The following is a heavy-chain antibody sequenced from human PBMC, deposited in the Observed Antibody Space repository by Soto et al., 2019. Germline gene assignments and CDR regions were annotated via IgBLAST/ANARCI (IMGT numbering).Heavy chain of an antibody. CDR2: IYDTGST. V-gene: IGHV4-59*08. CDR1: GGSIRSHY. CDR3: TRSEADYNWVGS. J-gene: IGHJ5*01. Sequence: SETLSLTCSVSGGSIRSHYWSWIRQPPGKRLEWIGYIYDTGSTSYNPSLNSRVTISADASKNQFSLNLRYVTAADTATYYCTRSEADYNWVGSWGQGTLVTVSS.